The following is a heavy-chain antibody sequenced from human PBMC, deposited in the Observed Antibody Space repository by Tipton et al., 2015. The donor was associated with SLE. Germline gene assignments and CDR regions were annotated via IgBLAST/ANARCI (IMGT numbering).Heavy chain of an antibody. CDR3: ARPGSPFWCCYPFDY. CDR1: GGSFSAYY. D-gene: IGHD3-3*01. Sequence: LRLSCAVYGGSFSAYYWSWIRQPPGKGLEWIGEINHSGSTNYNPSLKSRVTISVDTSKNQFSLKLSSVTAADTALYYCARPGSPFWCCYPFDYWGQVTLVTVSS. J-gene: IGHJ4*02. CDR2: INHSGST. V-gene: IGHV4-34*01.